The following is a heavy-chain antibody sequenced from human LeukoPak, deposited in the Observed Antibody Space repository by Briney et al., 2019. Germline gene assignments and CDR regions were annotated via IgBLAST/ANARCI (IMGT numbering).Heavy chain of an antibody. Sequence: GGSLRLSCAASGFTFSSYSMTWVRQAPGKGLEWVSSISSSSSYIYYADSVKGRFTISRDNAENSLYLQMNSLRAEDTAVYYCARLGYGDYFFDYWGQGTLVTVSS. CDR2: ISSSSSYI. CDR3: ARLGYGDYFFDY. CDR1: GFTFSSYS. D-gene: IGHD4-17*01. J-gene: IGHJ4*02. V-gene: IGHV3-21*01.